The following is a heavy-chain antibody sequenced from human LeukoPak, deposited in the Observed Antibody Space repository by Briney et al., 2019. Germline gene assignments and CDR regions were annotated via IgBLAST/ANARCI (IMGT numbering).Heavy chain of an antibody. D-gene: IGHD6-19*01. J-gene: IGHJ4*02. CDR3: ARTYSSGWAFFDY. V-gene: IGHV5-10-1*01. CDR1: GYRFTRYW. Sequence: GESLEISFKASGYRFTRYWISWVRPMPGKGLEWMGRIDPSDSYTNYSPSFQGHVTISADKSISTAYLQWRSLKASDTAIYYCARTYSSGWAFFDYWGQGNMVTVS. CDR2: IDPSDSYT.